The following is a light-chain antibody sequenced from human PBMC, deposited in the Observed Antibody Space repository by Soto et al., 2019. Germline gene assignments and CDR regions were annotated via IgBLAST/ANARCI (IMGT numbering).Light chain of an antibody. CDR1: QDVSIY. CDR2: ATS. CDR3: LQFYSYPLT. J-gene: IGKJ3*01. V-gene: IGKV1-8*01. Sequence: AIRMTQSPSSLSASTGDRVTITCRASQDVSIYLAWYQQKPGKAPKLLISATSALQNGVTSRFSGSGSATDFTLTISSLQPEDVATYFCLQFYSYPLTFGPGPKVDVK.